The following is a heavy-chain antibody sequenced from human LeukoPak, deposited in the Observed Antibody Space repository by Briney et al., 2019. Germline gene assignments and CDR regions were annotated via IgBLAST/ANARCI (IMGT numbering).Heavy chain of an antibody. CDR1: GYTFINYY. CDR2: INPNNGDT. J-gene: IGHJ4*02. V-gene: IGHV1-2*02. Sequence: ASVKVSCKASGYTFINYYLHWVRQAPGQGLEWMAWINPNNGDTNYAQKFQGRVSIARDTSISTAYMELSRLSSDDTAVYYCARAGTVMLLDYWGQGTLVTVSS. D-gene: IGHD3-16*01. CDR3: ARAGTVMLLDY.